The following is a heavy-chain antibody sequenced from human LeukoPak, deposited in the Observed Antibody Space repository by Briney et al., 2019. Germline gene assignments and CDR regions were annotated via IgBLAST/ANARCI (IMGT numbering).Heavy chain of an antibody. CDR1: GGSISSHY. D-gene: IGHD6-13*01. V-gene: IGHV4-59*11. J-gene: IGHJ4*02. CDR2: IYYSGTT. CDR3: ARGVYIVAGQYGY. Sequence: SETLSLTCTVSGGSISSHYWSWIRQPPGKGLEWIGYIYYSGTTNYNPSLKSRVTISVDTSKNQFSLKLSSVTAADTAVYYCARGVYIVAGQYGYWGQGTLVTVSS.